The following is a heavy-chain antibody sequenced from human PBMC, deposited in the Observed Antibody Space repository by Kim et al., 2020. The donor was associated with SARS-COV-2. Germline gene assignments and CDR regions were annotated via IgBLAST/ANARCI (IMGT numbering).Heavy chain of an antibody. CDR2: IIPILGIA. D-gene: IGHD6-19*01. CDR1: GGTFSSYA. J-gene: IGHJ4*02. V-gene: IGHV1-69*04. Sequence: SVKVSCKASGGTFSSYAISWVRQAPGQGLEWMGRIIPILGIANYAQKFQGRVTITADKSTSTAYMELSSLRSEDTAVYYCAVEQWLWGVDYWGQGTLVTVSS. CDR3: AVEQWLWGVDY.